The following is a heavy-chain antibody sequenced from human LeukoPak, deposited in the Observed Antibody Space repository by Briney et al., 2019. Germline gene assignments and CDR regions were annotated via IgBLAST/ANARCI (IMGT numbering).Heavy chain of an antibody. D-gene: IGHD3-9*01. CDR2: IIPIFGTA. J-gene: IGHJ3*02. Sequence: ASVKVSCEASGGTFSSYAISWVRQAPGQGLEWMGGIIPIFGTANYAQKFQGRVTITADKSTSTAYMELSSLRSEDTAVYYCARWRNYDILTGDDAFDIWGQGTMVTVSS. CDR3: ARWRNYDILTGDDAFDI. CDR1: GGTFSSYA. V-gene: IGHV1-69*06.